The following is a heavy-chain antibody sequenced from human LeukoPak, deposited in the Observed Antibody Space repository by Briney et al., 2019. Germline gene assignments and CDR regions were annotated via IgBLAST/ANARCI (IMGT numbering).Heavy chain of an antibody. CDR1: GGTFSSYA. CDR3: ARERDYYDSSGFSDY. Sequence: SVKVSCKASGGTFSSYAISWVRQAPGQGLEWMGGIIPIFGTANYAQKFQGRVTITADESTSTAYMELSSLRSEDTAVYYCARERDYYDSSGFSDYWGQGTLSPSPQ. V-gene: IGHV1-69*13. CDR2: IIPIFGTA. D-gene: IGHD3-22*01. J-gene: IGHJ4*02.